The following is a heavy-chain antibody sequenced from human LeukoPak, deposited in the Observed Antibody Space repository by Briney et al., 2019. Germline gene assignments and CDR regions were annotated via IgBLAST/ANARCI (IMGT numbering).Heavy chain of an antibody. CDR3: ARHPDSGSYPGEFDY. CDR2: IYPGDSDT. V-gene: IGHV5-51*01. D-gene: IGHD1-26*01. CDR1: GYSFTSYW. Sequence: GESLKISCNGSGYSFTSYWIGWVRQMPGKGLEWMGIIYPGDSDTRYSPSFQCQVTISAAKSISPAYLQWSSLKPSDTAMYYCARHPDSGSYPGEFDYWGQGTLVTVSS. J-gene: IGHJ4*02.